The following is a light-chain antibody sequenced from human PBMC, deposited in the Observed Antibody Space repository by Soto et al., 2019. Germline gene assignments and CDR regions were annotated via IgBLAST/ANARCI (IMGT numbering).Light chain of an antibody. J-gene: IGKJ3*01. V-gene: IGKV3-20*01. CDR3: QQYGSSPPFT. CDR1: QSVSSSY. Sequence: EIVLTKSPGTLSLSPGEIATLSCRASQSVSSSYLAWYQQKPGQAPRLLIYGASSRATGIPERFSGSGSGTDFTLTISRLEPEYFGVYYCQQYGSSPPFTCGPGTKVDIK. CDR2: GAS.